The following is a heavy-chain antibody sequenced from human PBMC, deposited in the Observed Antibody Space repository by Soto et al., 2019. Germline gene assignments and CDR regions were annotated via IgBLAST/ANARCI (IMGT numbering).Heavy chain of an antibody. CDR1: GYTFTGYY. Sequence: QVQLVQSGAEVKKPGASVKVSCKASGYTFTGYYMHWVRQAPGQGLEWMGWINPNSGGTNYAQKFQGWVTMTRDTSISSAYMELSRLRSDDTAVYYCAMSRYCSSTSCYVPDYYMDVWGKGPTVTVSS. J-gene: IGHJ6*03. CDR2: INPNSGGT. V-gene: IGHV1-2*04. CDR3: AMSRYCSSTSCYVPDYYMDV. D-gene: IGHD2-2*01.